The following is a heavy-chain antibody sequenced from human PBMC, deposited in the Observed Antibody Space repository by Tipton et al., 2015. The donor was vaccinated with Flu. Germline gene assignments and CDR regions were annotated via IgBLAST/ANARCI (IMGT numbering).Heavy chain of an antibody. CDR2: IYYSGST. CDR1: GGSISSYY. J-gene: IGHJ4*02. Sequence: TLSLTCTVSGGSISSYYWSWIRQPPGKGLEWIGYIYYSGSTNYNPSLKSRVTISVDTSKNQLSLKLSSVTAADTAVYYCASGSSGWKGGADYWGQGTLVTVSS. CDR3: ASGSSGWKGGADY. D-gene: IGHD6-19*01. V-gene: IGHV4-59*01.